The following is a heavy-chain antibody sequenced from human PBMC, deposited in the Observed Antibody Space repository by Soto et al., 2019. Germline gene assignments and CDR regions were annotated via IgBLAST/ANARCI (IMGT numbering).Heavy chain of an antibody. CDR2: IYHSGSS. J-gene: IGHJ4*02. CDR1: GGSISSYY. Sequence: PSETLSLTCTVSGGSISSYYWSWIRQPPGKGLEWIGYIYHSGSSNYNPSIKSRVTILLDTSKNQLSLKLSSVTAADTAIYYCSRGRNYWSQGTLVTVSS. V-gene: IGHV4-59*01. CDR3: SRGRNY.